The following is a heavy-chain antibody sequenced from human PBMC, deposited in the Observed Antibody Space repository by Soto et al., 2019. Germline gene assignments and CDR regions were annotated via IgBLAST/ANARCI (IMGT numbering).Heavy chain of an antibody. D-gene: IGHD3-3*01. J-gene: IGHJ6*02. CDR1: GFTFSSYA. CDR3: AKDTDFWSGYYPGGMDV. Sequence: LRLSCAASGFTFSSYAMSWVRQAPGKGLEWVSAISGGGGSTYYADSVKGRFTISRDNSKNTLYLQMNSLRAEDTAVYYCAKDTDFWSGYYPGGMDVWGQGTTVTVSS. V-gene: IGHV3-23*01. CDR2: ISGGGGST.